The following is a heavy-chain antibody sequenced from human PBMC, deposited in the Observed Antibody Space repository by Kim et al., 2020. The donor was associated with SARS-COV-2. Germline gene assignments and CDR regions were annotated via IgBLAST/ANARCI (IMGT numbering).Heavy chain of an antibody. D-gene: IGHD6-19*01. CDR3: TREDSSGWD. Sequence: GGTTEYAAAVKGRFTISRDDSKSSAYLQMNGLKTEDTAVYYCTREDSSGWDWGQGTLVTVSP. J-gene: IGHJ4*02. CDR2: GGTT. V-gene: IGHV3-49*02.